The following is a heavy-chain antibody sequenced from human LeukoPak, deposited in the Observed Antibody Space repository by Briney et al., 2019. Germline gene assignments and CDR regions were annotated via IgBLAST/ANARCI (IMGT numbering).Heavy chain of an antibody. Sequence: NPSETLSLTCTVSGDSISSYYWSWIRQSPGKGLEYIGYISNSGSTNYNPSLKSRVTISIDTSKNQFSLKLSSVTAADTAVYYCARLHSNYAYYYYGMDVWGQGTTVTVSS. CDR1: GDSISSYY. J-gene: IGHJ6*02. CDR3: ARLHSNYAYYYYGMDV. CDR2: ISNSGST. V-gene: IGHV4-4*08. D-gene: IGHD4-4*01.